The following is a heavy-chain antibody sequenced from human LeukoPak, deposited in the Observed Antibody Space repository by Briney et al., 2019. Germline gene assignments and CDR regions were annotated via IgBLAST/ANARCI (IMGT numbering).Heavy chain of an antibody. CDR1: GFTFSSYG. CDR3: AKDPTAVPIYVMEV. J-gene: IGHJ6*02. V-gene: IGHV3-30*18. CDR2: ISYDGSNK. Sequence: GRSLRLSCAASGFTFSSYGMHWVRQAPGKGLEWVAVISYDGSNKYYADSVKGRFTISRDNSKNALYLQMNRLRAGDTAVYFCAKDPTAVPIYVMEVWGQGTTVTVSS. D-gene: IGHD6-19*01.